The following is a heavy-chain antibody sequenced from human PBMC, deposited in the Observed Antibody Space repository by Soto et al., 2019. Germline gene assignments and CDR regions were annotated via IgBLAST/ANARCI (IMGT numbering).Heavy chain of an antibody. CDR2: ISGSGGST. CDR3: AKNGITIFGVVTPEDYYGMDV. V-gene: IGHV3-23*01. CDR1: GFTFSSYA. Sequence: GGSLRLSCAASGFTFSSYAMSWVRQAPGKGLEWVSAISGSGGSTYYADSVKGRFTISRDNSKNTLYLQMNSLRAEDTAVYYCAKNGITIFGVVTPEDYYGMDVWGQGTTVIVSS. D-gene: IGHD3-3*01. J-gene: IGHJ6*02.